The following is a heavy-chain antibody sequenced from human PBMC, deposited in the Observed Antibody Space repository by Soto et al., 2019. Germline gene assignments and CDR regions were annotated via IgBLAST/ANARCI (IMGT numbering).Heavy chain of an antibody. D-gene: IGHD2-21*01. CDR2: IYVTGAV. J-gene: IGHJ5*02. V-gene: IGHV4-31*03. CDR3: ARLRIATNNYKWFDP. Sequence: SETLSLTCSVSGAALKSGGYYWSWIRHVPGKGLEWIGHIYVTGAVDYNPSLRDRITISQDTSERQFSLNLRLVTAADTAVYYCARLRIATNNYKWFDPWGQGTLVTVSS. CDR1: GAALKSGGYY.